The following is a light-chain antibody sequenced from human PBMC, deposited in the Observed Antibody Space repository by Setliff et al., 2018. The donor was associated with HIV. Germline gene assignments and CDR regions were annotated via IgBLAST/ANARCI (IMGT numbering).Light chain of an antibody. CDR1: SSDVGSYNL. V-gene: IGLV2-23*02. J-gene: IGLJ1*01. CDR3: CSYLSTNNYV. CDR2: EVS. Sequence: QSALAQPASVSGSPGQSITISCTGTSSDVGSYNLVSWYQQHPGKAPKLMIYEVSKRPSGVSNRFSGSKSGNTASLTISGLQAEDEADYYCCSYLSTNNYVFGSGTKVTVL.